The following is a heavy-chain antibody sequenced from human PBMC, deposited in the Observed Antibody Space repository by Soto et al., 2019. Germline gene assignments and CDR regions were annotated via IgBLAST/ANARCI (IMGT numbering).Heavy chain of an antibody. CDR3: AKDNDI. V-gene: IGHV3-9*01. J-gene: IGHJ4*02. CDR2: ISWNSGSI. D-gene: IGHD3-9*01. CDR1: GFTFDDYA. Sequence: SLKISCAASGFTFDDYAMHWVRQAPGKGLEWVSGISWNSGSIGYADSVKGRFTISRDNAKNSLYLQMNSLRAEDTALYYCAKDNDIWGQGTLVTVSS.